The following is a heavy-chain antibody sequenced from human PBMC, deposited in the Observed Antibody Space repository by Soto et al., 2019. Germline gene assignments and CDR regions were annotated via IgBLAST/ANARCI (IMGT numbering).Heavy chain of an antibody. CDR1: GGTFSRYS. J-gene: IGHJ6*02. V-gene: IGHV1-69*08. D-gene: IGHD2-2*01. CDR2: IIPIFGIA. Sequence: QVQLVQSGAEVKKPGSSVKVSCKASGGTFSRYSITWVRQAPGHGLEWIGRIIPIFGIASYAQKFQGRVTITADESTSTAYMERSSLRSDDTAVYYCAREDRDRETGLVPAAIEGMDVWGQGTTVTVSS. CDR3: AREDRDRETGLVPAAIEGMDV.